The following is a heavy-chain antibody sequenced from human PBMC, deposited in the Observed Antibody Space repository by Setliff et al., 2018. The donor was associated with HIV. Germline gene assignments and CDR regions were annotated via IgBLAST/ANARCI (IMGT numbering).Heavy chain of an antibody. CDR3: ARQLTTLDYFDY. D-gene: IGHD4-17*01. CDR2: VYTSGST. J-gene: IGHJ4*02. CDR1: GDSISSGSYY. V-gene: IGHV4-61*09. Sequence: SETLSLTCTVSGDSISSGSYYWSWIRQPAGKGLEWIGHVYTSGSTDYNPSLNSRLTISTDTSRNQFSLRLNSVTAADTAVYYCARQLTTLDYFDYWGQGTLVTVSS.